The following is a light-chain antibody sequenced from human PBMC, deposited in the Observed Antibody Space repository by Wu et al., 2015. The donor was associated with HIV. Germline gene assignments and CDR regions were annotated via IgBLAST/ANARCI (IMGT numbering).Light chain of an antibody. CDR3: QHYGDSPWA. V-gene: IGKV3-20*01. Sequence: EIVLTQSPGTLSLSPGERATLSCRASQSVSSSYLAWYQQKPGQAPRLLMYGASSRATGIPDRFSGSGSGTDFTLTISRVEPEDFAVYYCQHYGDSPWAFGQGTKVEI. J-gene: IGKJ1*01. CDR1: QSVSSSY. CDR2: GAS.